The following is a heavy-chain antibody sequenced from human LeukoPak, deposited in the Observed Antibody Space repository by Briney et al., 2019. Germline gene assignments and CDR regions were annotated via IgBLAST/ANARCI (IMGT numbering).Heavy chain of an antibody. V-gene: IGHV4-30-2*01. CDR2: IYHSGST. CDR3: ARGGAAADWFDP. J-gene: IGHJ5*02. D-gene: IGHD6-13*01. Sequence: SQTLSLTCAVSGGSISSGGYSRSWIPQPPGKGLEWIGYIYHSGSTYYNPSLKSRVTISVDRSKNQFSLKLSSVTAADTAVYYCARGGAAADWFDPWGQGTLVTVSS. CDR1: GGSISSGGYS.